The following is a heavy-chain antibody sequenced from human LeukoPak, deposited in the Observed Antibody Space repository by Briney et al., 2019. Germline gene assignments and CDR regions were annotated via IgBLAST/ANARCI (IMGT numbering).Heavy chain of an antibody. D-gene: IGHD2-2*01. V-gene: IGHV6-1*01. CDR3: ARLVCSNTRCYQSYYYYMDV. J-gene: IGHJ6*03. CDR2: TYYRSKWYN. CDR1: GDSVSSNSAA. Sequence: SQTLSLTCAISGDSVSSNSAAWNWIRQSPSRGLEWLGRTYYRSKWYNDYAVSVKSRITINPDTSKNQLSLKLSSVTSADTAVYYCARLVCSNTRCYQSYYYYMDVWGKGTTVTISS.